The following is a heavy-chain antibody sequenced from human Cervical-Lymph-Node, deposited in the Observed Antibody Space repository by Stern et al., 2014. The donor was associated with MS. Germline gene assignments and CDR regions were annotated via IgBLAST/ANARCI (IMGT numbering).Heavy chain of an antibody. CDR3: ARGSFCSGGNCYSDWFDP. V-gene: IGHV1-46*03. Sequence: QMQLVQSGAEVKKPGASVKVSCKASGYTFTNDYMHWVRQAPGKGLEWMGMINPSGGSKNYAKKFQGRVTMTSDTSTSTVYMELSSLRSEDTAVYYCARGSFCSGGNCYSDWFDPWGQGTLVTVSS. CDR2: INPSGGSK. J-gene: IGHJ5*02. D-gene: IGHD2-15*01. CDR1: GYTFTNDY.